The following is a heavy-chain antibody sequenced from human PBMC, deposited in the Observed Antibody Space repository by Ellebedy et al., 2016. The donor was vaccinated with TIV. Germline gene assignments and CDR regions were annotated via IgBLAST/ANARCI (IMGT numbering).Heavy chain of an antibody. CDR1: GFTFNSYA. CDR3: ATVGDHNNYPFYFAY. J-gene: IGHJ4*02. Sequence: PGGSLRLSCAASGFTFNSYAMSWVRQAPGKGLEWVSAISGSGGSTYYADSVKGRFTISRDHSKNMLYLQMNSLRAEDTAVYYCATVGDHNNYPFYFAYWGQGALVTVSS. V-gene: IGHV3-23*01. D-gene: IGHD4-11*01. CDR2: ISGSGGST.